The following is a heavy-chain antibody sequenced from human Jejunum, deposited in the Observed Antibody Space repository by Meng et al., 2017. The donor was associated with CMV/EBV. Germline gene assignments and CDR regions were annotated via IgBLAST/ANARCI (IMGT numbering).Heavy chain of an antibody. CDR2: IDPKNAGT. D-gene: IGHD1-1*01. J-gene: IGHJ4*02. Sequence: KTAGYNFIGNYKHWVRQAPGRGLEWMGWIDPKNAGTNFAQKFQGRVTMTTDASINTAYMELSRLRSDDTAVYYCVPGTTGGYYFDNWGQGTLVTVSS. CDR3: VPGTTGGYYFDN. V-gene: IGHV1-2*02. CDR1: GYNFIGNY.